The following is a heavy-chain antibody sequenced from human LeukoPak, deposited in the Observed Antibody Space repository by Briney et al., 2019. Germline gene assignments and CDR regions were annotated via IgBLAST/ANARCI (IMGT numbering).Heavy chain of an antibody. Sequence: AVKVSCKASLGTLSSYAISWVRPAPGQGRAWMGGIIPIFGTSNYAQKFQGRVTIPADESTSTAYMELSSLRSEDTAVYYCARGPRFGESVYYYGMDVWGQGTTVTVSS. D-gene: IGHD3-10*02. CDR1: LGTLSSYA. CDR3: ARGPRFGESVYYYGMDV. J-gene: IGHJ6*02. V-gene: IGHV1-69*01. CDR2: IIPIFGTS.